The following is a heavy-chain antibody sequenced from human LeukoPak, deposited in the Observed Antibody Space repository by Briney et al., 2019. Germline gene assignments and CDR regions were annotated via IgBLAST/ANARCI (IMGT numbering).Heavy chain of an antibody. Sequence: PSETLSLTCTVSGGSISSYYWSWIRQPPGKGLEWIGYIFYSGSTNYNPSLKSRVTISVDTSKNQFSLKLSSVTAVDTAVYYCARHGSVSSGALVWGQGTLVTVSS. CDR1: GGSISSYY. J-gene: IGHJ4*02. D-gene: IGHD3-22*01. CDR2: IFYSGST. V-gene: IGHV4-59*08. CDR3: ARHGSVSSGALV.